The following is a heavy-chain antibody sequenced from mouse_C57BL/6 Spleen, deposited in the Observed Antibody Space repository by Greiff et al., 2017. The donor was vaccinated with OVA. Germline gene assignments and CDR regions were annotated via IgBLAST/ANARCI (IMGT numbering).Heavy chain of an antibody. J-gene: IGHJ2*01. CDR2: IDPANGNT. CDR3: ARMRLGTFDY. V-gene: IGHV14-3*01. Sequence: EVMLVESVAELVRPGASVKLSCTASGFNIKNTYMHWVRQRPEQGLEWIGRIDPANGNTTYTPKFQGKATITADTSSNTAYLQLSSLTSEDTAIYYCARMRLGTFDYWGQGTTLTVSS. CDR1: GFNIKNTY.